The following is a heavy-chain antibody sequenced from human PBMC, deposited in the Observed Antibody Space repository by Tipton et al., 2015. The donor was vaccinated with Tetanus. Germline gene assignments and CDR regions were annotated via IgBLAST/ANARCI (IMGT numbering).Heavy chain of an antibody. CDR2: IIPVFGTS. J-gene: IGHJ4*02. CDR1: GGTFRYHA. D-gene: IGHD6-13*01. V-gene: IGHV1-69*06. CDR3: ARGNRGSSWYL. Sequence: QSGAEVKKPGSSVKVSCKASGGTFRYHAISWVRQAPGQGLEWMGGIIPVFGTSNYAQNFQDRVTVTADKSTSTVYMELRSLRPDDTAVYYCARGNRGSSWYLWGQGTLVTVPS.